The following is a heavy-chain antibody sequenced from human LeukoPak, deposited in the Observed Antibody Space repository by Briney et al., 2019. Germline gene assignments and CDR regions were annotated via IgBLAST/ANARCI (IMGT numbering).Heavy chain of an antibody. CDR2: MYYSGGT. V-gene: IGHV4-59*01. J-gene: IGHJ4*02. D-gene: IGHD3-22*01. Sequence: SETLSLTCTVSGGSISSYYWSWIRQPPGKGLEWIGYMYYSGGTNYNPSLKSRVTISVDTSKNQFSLKLSSVTAADTAVYYCARVTRYYDSSGYYSHFDYWGQGTLVTVSS. CDR3: ARVTRYYDSSGYYSHFDY. CDR1: GGSISSYY.